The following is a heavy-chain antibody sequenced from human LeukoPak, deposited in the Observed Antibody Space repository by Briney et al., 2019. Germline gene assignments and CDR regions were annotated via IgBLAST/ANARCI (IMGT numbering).Heavy chain of an antibody. CDR1: GFTFSSYE. Sequence: PGGSLRLSCAASGFTFSSYEMNWVRQAPGKGLEWVSSISSSSSYIYYADSVKGRFTISRDNAKNSLYLQMNSLRAEDTAVYYCARDKEAAAALYYYYMDVWGKGTTVTVSS. CDR3: ARDKEAAAALYYYYMDV. J-gene: IGHJ6*03. CDR2: ISSSSSYI. D-gene: IGHD6-13*01. V-gene: IGHV3-21*01.